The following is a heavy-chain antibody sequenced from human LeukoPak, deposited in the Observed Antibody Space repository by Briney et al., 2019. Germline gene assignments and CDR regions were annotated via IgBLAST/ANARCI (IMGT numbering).Heavy chain of an antibody. CDR2: IKQDGSEK. Sequence: GGSLRLSCAASGFTFSSYWMSWVRQAPGKGLEWEANIKQDGSEKYYVDSVKGRFTISRDNAKNSLYLQMNSLRAEDTAVYYCARESFLDAFDIWGQGTMVTVSS. CDR3: ARESFLDAFDI. CDR1: GFTFSSYW. J-gene: IGHJ3*02. D-gene: IGHD2/OR15-2a*01. V-gene: IGHV3-7*01.